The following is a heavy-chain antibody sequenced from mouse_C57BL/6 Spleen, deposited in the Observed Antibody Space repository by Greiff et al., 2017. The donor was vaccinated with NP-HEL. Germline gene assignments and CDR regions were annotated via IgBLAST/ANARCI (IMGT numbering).Heavy chain of an antibody. CDR2: IYPGSGNT. CDR1: GYTFTDYY. CDR3: ARRGDYEVYYAMDY. J-gene: IGHJ4*01. Sequence: VQLQQSGAELVRPGASVKLSCKASGYTFTDYYINWVKQRPGQGLEWIARIYPGSGNTYYTEKFKGKATLTAEKSSSTAYMQLSSLTSEDSAVYFCARRGDYEVYYAMDYWGQGTSVTVSS. V-gene: IGHV1-76*01. D-gene: IGHD2-4*01.